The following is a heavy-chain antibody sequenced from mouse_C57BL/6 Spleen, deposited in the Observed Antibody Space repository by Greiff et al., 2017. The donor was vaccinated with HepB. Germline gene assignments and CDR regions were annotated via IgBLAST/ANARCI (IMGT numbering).Heavy chain of an antibody. CDR2: IHPHSGST. V-gene: IGHV1-64*01. CDR1: GYTFTSYW. J-gene: IGHJ2*01. Sequence: QVQLQQPGAELVKPGASVKLSCKASGYTFTSYWMHWVKQRPGQGLEWIGMIHPHSGSTNYNEKFKSKATLTVDTSSSTAYMQLSSLTSDDSAVYYCARLDSSGYGDYWGQGTTLTVSS. D-gene: IGHD3-2*02. CDR3: ARLDSSGYGDY.